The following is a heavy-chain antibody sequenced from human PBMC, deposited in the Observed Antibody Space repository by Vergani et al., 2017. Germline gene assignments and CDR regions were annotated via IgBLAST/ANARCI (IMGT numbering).Heavy chain of an antibody. J-gene: IGHJ4*02. CDR2: VYPSGSS. V-gene: IGHV4-61*02. CDR3: ARGGPYGEYDY. CDR1: GASITSGSYY. Sequence: QVQLQESGPRLVKPSQTLSLTCTVSGASITSGSYYCSWIRQTAEKGLEWIGRVYPSGSSDYNPALSHRVTMSIDTSRHQLSLKLSYVTAADTAVFYCARGGPYGEYDYWGQGTLVTVSS. D-gene: IGHD4-17*01.